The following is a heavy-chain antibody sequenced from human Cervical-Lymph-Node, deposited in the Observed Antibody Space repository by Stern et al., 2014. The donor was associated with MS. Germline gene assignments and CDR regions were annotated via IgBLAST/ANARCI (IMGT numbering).Heavy chain of an antibody. CDR2: ISYSGST. CDR3: ARQGGRYSPKN. J-gene: IGHJ4*02. Sequence: QVQLQESGPGLVKPSETLSLTCTVSGGSISSSGFFWGWIRQPPGKGLEWIGTISYSGSTYHNLSLKSRVTVSADPSQNQLSLDVSSGTAADTAVYYCARQGGRYSPKNWGQGTLVTVSS. CDR1: GGSISSSGFF. D-gene: IGHD1-1*01. V-gene: IGHV4-39*01.